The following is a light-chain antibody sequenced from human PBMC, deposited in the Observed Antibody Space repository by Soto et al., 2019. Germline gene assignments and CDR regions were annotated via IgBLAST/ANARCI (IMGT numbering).Light chain of an antibody. J-gene: IGKJ4*01. Sequence: DIVMTQSPLSLPVTPGEPASISCRSSQSLLHGNGYNYLDWYLQKPGQSPQLLIYLGSNRASGVPDRFSGSGSGTDFTLKISRVDAEDVGVYYCMQALQTPLTFGGGTKVEI. CDR1: QSLLHGNGYNY. CDR2: LGS. CDR3: MQALQTPLT. V-gene: IGKV2-28*01.